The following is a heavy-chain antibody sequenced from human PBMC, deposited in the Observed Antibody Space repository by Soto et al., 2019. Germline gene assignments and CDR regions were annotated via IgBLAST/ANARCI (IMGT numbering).Heavy chain of an antibody. D-gene: IGHD1-7*01. CDR1: GGSISSGGYY. CDR2: IYYSGST. J-gene: IGHJ4*02. V-gene: IGHV4-31*03. Sequence: SETLSLTCTVSGGSISSGGYYWSWIRQHAGKGLEWTGYIYYSGSTYYNPSLKSRVTISVDTSKNQFSLKLSSVTAADTAVYYCARHPTLELAPFDYWGQGTLVTVSS. CDR3: ARHPTLELAPFDY.